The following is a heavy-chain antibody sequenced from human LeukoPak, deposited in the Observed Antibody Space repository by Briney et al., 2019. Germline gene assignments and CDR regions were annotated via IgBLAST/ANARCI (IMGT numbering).Heavy chain of an antibody. V-gene: IGHV3-33*01. CDR2: IWYDGSNK. CDR1: GFTFSSYG. D-gene: IGHD6-13*01. CDR3: ARGGIAAAGPSTGYYGMDV. Sequence: GGSLRLSCAASGFTFSSYGMHWVRQAPGKGLEWVAVIWYDGSNKYYADSVKGRFTISRDNAKNSLYLQMKSLRAEDTALYHCARGGIAAAGPSTGYYGMDVWGQGTTVTVSS. J-gene: IGHJ6*02.